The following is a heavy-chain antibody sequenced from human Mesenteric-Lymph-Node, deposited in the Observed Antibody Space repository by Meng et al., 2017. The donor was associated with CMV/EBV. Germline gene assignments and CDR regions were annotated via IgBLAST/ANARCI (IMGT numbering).Heavy chain of an antibody. CDR1: GFTVSSNY. Sequence: GESLKISCAASGFTVSSNYMSWVRQAPGKGLEWVSVIYSGVSTSYADSVKGRFTISRDNSKNTLYLQMNSLRAEDTAVYYCSRYYDSSGYSDAFDIWGQGTMVTVSS. J-gene: IGHJ3*02. D-gene: IGHD3-22*01. V-gene: IGHV3-66*02. CDR3: SRYYDSSGYSDAFDI. CDR2: IYSGVST.